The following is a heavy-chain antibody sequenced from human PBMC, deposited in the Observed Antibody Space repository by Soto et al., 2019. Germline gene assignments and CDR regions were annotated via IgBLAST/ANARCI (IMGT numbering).Heavy chain of an antibody. CDR1: GGSISSYY. CDR3: ARGGYSSSSDPLDY. V-gene: IGHV4-59*01. CDR2: IYYSGST. D-gene: IGHD6-6*01. Sequence: LSLTCTVSGGSISSYYWSWIRQPPGKGLEWIGYIYYSGSTNYNPSLKSRVTISVDTSKNQFSLKLSSVTAADTAVYYCARGGYSSSSDPLDYWGQGTLVTVSS. J-gene: IGHJ4*02.